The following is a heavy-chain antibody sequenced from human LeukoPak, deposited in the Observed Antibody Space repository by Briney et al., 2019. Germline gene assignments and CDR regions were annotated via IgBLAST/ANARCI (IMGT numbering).Heavy chain of an antibody. CDR2: IYYSGST. Sequence: PSETLSLTCTVSGGSISSSTYYWGWIRQPPGKGLEWIGNIYYSGSTYYNPSLKSRVTISLDTSKNQFSLKLSSVTAADTAVYYCAREWWNYPDYWGQGTLVTVSS. V-gene: IGHV4-39*07. CDR1: GGSISSSTYY. CDR3: AREWWNYPDY. J-gene: IGHJ4*02. D-gene: IGHD1-7*01.